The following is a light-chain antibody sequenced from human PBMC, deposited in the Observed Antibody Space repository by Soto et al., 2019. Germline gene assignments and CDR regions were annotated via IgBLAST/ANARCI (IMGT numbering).Light chain of an antibody. V-gene: IGKV1-39*01. Sequence: DIQVTQSPSSLSASVGDSFTLSCQTSQRVDSYIHWYQHQSGKPPKLLSYAASTLQDGVPSRFSGGGSGTAFSLIITGLKPGDSETYYCQQTYTSVATFGQGTKVDIK. CDR3: QQTYTSVAT. CDR1: QRVDSY. J-gene: IGKJ1*01. CDR2: AAS.